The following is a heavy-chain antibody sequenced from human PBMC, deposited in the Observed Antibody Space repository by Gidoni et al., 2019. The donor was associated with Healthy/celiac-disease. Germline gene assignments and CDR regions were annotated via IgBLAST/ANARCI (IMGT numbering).Heavy chain of an antibody. CDR3: AKGARGGDFWSGYYLNYYYYYMDV. CDR2: ISYDGSNK. Sequence: QVQLVESGGGVVQPGRSLRLSCAASGFTFSSYGMHWVRQAPGKGLEWVAVISYDGSNKYYADSVKGRFTISRDNSKNTLYLQMNSLRAEDTAVYYCAKGARGGDFWSGYYLNYYYYYMDVWGKGTTVTVSS. V-gene: IGHV3-30*18. D-gene: IGHD3-3*01. CDR1: GFTFSSYG. J-gene: IGHJ6*03.